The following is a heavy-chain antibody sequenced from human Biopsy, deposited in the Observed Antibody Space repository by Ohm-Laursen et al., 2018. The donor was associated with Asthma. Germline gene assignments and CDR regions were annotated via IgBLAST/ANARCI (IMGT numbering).Heavy chain of an antibody. D-gene: IGHD2-21*02. CDR2: IHYSGST. V-gene: IGHV4-59*12. Sequence: SETLSLTCTVSGVSIRSYYWTWIRQPPGKGLEWIGNIHYSGSTYSNPSLKSRVTISVDTSKNQFSLRLRPVTAADTAVYYCARGWNCGGDCYSLDYWGQGTLVTVSS. CDR1: GVSIRSYY. CDR3: ARGWNCGGDCYSLDY. J-gene: IGHJ4*02.